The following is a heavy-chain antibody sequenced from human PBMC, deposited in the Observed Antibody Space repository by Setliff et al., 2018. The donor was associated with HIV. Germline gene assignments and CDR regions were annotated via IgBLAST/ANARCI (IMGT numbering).Heavy chain of an antibody. CDR3: AKNLYRSGWSPLDY. J-gene: IGHJ4*02. V-gene: IGHV3-21*03. Sequence: GGSLRLSCVTSGFTFNFYTMNWVRQAPGKALGWVSSISPNSSQIYYADSVKGRFTISRDNAKNSLYLQMNSLRAEDTAVYYCAKNLYRSGWSPLDYWGQGTVVTVSS. D-gene: IGHD6-13*01. CDR1: GFTFNFYT. CDR2: ISPNSSQI.